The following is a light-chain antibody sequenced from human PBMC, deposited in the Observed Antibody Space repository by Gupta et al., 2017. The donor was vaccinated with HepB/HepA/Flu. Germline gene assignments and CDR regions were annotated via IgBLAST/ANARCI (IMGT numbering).Light chain of an antibody. Sequence: IQMTQSPSTLSASVGDRVTITCRASQDISGWLAWYQHKPGKAPKLLIYKASTLESGVPSRFSGSGSGTEFLLTITSLQPDDFATYYCQQYNNHMITFGPGTNVDFK. CDR2: KAS. J-gene: IGKJ3*01. CDR1: QDISGW. CDR3: QQYNNHMIT. V-gene: IGKV1-5*03.